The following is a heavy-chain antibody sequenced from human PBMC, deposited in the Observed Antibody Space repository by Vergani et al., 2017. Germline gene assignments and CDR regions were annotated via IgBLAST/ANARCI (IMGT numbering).Heavy chain of an antibody. CDR2: IIPILGIA. CDR1: GGTFSSYT. CDR3: ARDQFPYTVTTLGDY. J-gene: IGHJ4*02. D-gene: IGHD4-11*01. V-gene: IGHV1-69*08. Sequence: QVQLVQSGAEVKKPGSSVKVSCKASGGTFSSYTISWVRQAPGQGLEWMGRIIPILGIANYAQKFQVRVTITADKSTSTAYMELSSLRSEDTAVYYCARDQFPYTVTTLGDYWGQGTLVTVSS.